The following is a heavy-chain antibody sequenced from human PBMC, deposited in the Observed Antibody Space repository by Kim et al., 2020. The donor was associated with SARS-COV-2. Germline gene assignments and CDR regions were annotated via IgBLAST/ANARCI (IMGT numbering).Heavy chain of an antibody. J-gene: IGHJ4*02. CDR2: INQDGSDN. D-gene: IGHD6-13*01. CDR3: ARPRITAAWAGMNY. V-gene: IGHV3-7*05. CDR1: GFTFSTYW. Sequence: GGSLRLSCAASGFTFSTYWMTWVRQAPGKGLEWVANINQDGSDNNYVDSVKGRFTISSDNAKNSLYLQMNTLRVEDTAVYYCARPRITAAWAGMNYWGQGTLVSVSS.